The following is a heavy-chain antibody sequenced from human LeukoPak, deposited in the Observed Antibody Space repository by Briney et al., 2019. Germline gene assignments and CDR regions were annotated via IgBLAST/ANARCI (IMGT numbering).Heavy chain of an antibody. CDR1: VFTFSSYG. CDR2: IWYDGSNK. V-gene: IGHV3-33*01. J-gene: IGHJ3*02. D-gene: IGHD6-13*01. CDR3: ASDLVEQQLVTYDAFDI. Sequence: GRSLRLSCAASVFTFSSYGMHWVREAPGKGREWVAVIWYDGSNKYYADSVKGRFTISRDNSKNTLYLQMNSLRAEDTAVYYCASDLVEQQLVTYDAFDIWGQGAKVTVSS.